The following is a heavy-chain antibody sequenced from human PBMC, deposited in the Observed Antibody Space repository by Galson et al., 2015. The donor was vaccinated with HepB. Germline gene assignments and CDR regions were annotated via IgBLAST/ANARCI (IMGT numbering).Heavy chain of an antibody. V-gene: IGHV4-34*01. CDR3: ARGLVVRYFDL. Sequence: SETLSLTCAVYGGSFSAYYWSWIRQPPGKGLEWIGEINHSGSTNYNPSLKSRVTISVDPSKNQFSLKLTSVTAADTAVYYCARGLVVRYFDLWGRGTLVTVSS. CDR2: INHSGST. J-gene: IGHJ2*01. CDR1: GGSFSAYY.